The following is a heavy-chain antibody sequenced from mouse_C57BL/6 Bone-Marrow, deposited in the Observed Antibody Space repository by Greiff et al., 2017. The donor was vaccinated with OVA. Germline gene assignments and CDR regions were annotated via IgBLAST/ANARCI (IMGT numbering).Heavy chain of an antibody. CDR2: IHPNSGST. Sequence: QVQLQQPGAELVKPGASVKLSCKASGYTFTSYWMHWVKQRPGQGLEWIGMIHPNSGSTNYNEKFKSEATLTVDKSSSTAYMQLSSLTSEDSAVYYCARDTTYFDYWGQGTTLTVSS. J-gene: IGHJ2*01. D-gene: IGHD1-1*01. CDR1: GYTFTSYW. CDR3: ARDTTYFDY. V-gene: IGHV1-64*01.